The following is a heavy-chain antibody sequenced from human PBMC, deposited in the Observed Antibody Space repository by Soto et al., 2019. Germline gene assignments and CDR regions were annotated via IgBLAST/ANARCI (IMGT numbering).Heavy chain of an antibody. J-gene: IGHJ4*02. CDR2: TTSSNTHT. V-gene: IGHV1-18*04. D-gene: IGHD3-22*01. Sequence: QVQLLQSGTEVKEPGASVKVSCKASGYTFTSFDISWVRQAPGQGLEWVGWTTSSNTHTNYAQKLQGRVNMTTDTSTSTAYKELKSLRSDDTAIYYCARGGYSSGYHYCGQGTLVTVSS. CDR3: ARGGYSSGYHY. CDR1: GYTFTSFD.